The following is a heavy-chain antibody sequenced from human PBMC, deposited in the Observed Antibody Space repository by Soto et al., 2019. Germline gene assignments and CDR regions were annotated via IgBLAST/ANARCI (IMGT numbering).Heavy chain of an antibody. D-gene: IGHD3-22*01. V-gene: IGHV4-4*02. CDR1: GGSISSSNW. CDR3: ARALMGAYYDSSGYYFPPFDY. CDR2: IYHSGST. J-gene: IGHJ4*02. Sequence: SETLSLTCAVSGGSISSSNWWSWVRQPPGKGLEWIGEIYHSGSTNYNPSLKSRVTISVDKSKNQFSLKLSSVTAADTAVYYCARALMGAYYDSSGYYFPPFDYWGQGTLVTVSS.